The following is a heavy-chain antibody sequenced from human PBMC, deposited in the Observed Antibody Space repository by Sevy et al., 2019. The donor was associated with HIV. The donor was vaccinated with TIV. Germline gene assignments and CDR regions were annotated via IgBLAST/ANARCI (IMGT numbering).Heavy chain of an antibody. CDR3: ARDQLGSIDY. V-gene: IGHV3-30-3*01. CDR2: VSSDGSKI. CDR1: GFTFSTYA. J-gene: IGHJ4*02. Sequence: GGSLRLSCAVSGFTFSTYAMHWVRQAPGKGLECVAIVSSDGSKINYPDSVKGRFTISRDNSRNTLYLQMNSLRTEDMALYYCARDQLGSIDYWGQGTLVTVSS. D-gene: IGHD7-27*01.